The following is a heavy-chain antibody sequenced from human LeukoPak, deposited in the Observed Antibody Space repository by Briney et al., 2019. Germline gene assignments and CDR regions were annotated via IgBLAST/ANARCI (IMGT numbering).Heavy chain of an antibody. J-gene: IGHJ4*02. CDR1: GGSFSGYY. Sequence: SETLSLTCAVYGGSFSGYYWSWIRQPPGKGLEWIGEINHSGSTNYNPSLKGRVTISVDTSKNQFSLKLSSVTAADTAVYYCARDVGTVTFDYWGQGTLVTVSS. CDR3: ARDVGTVTFDY. D-gene: IGHD4-17*01. CDR2: INHSGST. V-gene: IGHV4-34*01.